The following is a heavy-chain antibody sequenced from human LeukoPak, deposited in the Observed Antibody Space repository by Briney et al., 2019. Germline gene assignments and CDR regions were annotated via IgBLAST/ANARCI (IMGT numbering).Heavy chain of an antibody. D-gene: IGHD6-19*01. CDR3: AREQWLVRGGGSGWFDP. Sequence: ASVKVSCKASGYTFTGYYMHWVRQAAGQGLEWMGWINPNSGGTNYAQKFQGRVTMTRDTSISTAYMELSRLRSDDTAVYYCAREQWLVRGGGSGWFDPWGQGTLVTVSS. V-gene: IGHV1-2*02. CDR1: GYTFTGYY. CDR2: INPNSGGT. J-gene: IGHJ5*02.